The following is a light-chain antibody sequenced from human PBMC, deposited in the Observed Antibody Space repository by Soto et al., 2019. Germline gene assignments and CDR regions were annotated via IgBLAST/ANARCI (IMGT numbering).Light chain of an antibody. CDR1: QSVSNC. V-gene: IGKV3-11*01. CDR2: DAS. J-gene: IGKJ4*01. Sequence: EIVLTQSPATLSLSPGERATLSWRASQSVSNCLAWYQQKPGQAPRLLIYDASNRATGIPARFSGSGSGTDFTLTISSLEPEDFAVYYCQKRSNSPPVTFGGGTKVEIE. CDR3: QKRSNSPPVT.